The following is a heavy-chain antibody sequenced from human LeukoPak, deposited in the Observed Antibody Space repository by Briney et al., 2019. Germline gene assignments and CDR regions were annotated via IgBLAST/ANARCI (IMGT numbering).Heavy chain of an antibody. J-gene: IGHJ2*01. CDR2: ISSTGSYI. Sequence: PGGSLRLSCAASGFTVSSNYMSWVRQAPGKGLEWVSSISSTGSYIYYADSLKGRFTISRDNAKNSMYLQMNSLRAEDTAVYYCAKSERELLGPLWYFDLWGRGALVTVSS. CDR3: AKSERELLGPLWYFDL. D-gene: IGHD3-10*01. CDR1: GFTVSSNY. V-gene: IGHV3-21*04.